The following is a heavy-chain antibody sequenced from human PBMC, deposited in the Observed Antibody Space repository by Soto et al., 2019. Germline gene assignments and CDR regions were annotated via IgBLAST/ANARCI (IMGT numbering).Heavy chain of an antibody. CDR1: GGTFSTYA. Sequence: SVKVSCKASGGTFSTYAISWVRQAPGQGLEWMGGIIPIFGTAKYAQKFQGRVTITADESTSTAYMELSSLRSEDTAVYYCAREIFGVIISGGRDAFDICGQGTMVTVSS. V-gene: IGHV1-69*13. J-gene: IGHJ3*02. CDR3: AREIFGVIISGGRDAFDI. CDR2: IIPIFGTA. D-gene: IGHD3-3*01.